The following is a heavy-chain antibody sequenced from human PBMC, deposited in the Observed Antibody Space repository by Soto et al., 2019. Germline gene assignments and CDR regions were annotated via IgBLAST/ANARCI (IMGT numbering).Heavy chain of an antibody. CDR3: ARVSASGWHVNGRDYFDS. V-gene: IGHV3-11*01. J-gene: IGHJ4*02. CDR1: GFTFSNYY. D-gene: IGHD6-19*01. Sequence: PGGSLRLSCAASGFTFSNYYMTWIRQAPGKGLECLSYISSREVTVYYADSVKGRFTISRDNTKNSLYLQMTTLRDEDTAVYYCARVSASGWHVNGRDYFDSWGQGT. CDR2: ISSREVTV.